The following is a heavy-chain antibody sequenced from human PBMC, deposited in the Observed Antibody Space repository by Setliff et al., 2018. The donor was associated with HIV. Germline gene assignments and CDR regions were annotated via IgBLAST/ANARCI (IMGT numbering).Heavy chain of an antibody. CDR3: AKEGTHDYGDYYYYMDV. CDR1: GFTFSSFG. D-gene: IGHD4-17*01. J-gene: IGHJ6*03. CDR2: IWYDGSKK. V-gene: IGHV3-30*02. Sequence: PGGSLRLSCAASGFTFSSFGMHWVRQAPGKGLEWVAFIWYDGSKKYHADSVKGRFTISRDNSKNTLYLQMNSLRAEDTAVYYCAKEGTHDYGDYYYYMDVWGKGTTVTVSS.